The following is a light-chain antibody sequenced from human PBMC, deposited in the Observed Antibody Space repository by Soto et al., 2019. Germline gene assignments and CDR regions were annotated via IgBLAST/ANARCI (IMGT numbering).Light chain of an antibody. CDR2: DVS. J-gene: IGLJ1*01. V-gene: IGLV2-11*01. CDR1: SSDVGTYNY. CDR3: CPYAGSSRYV. Sequence: QSALTQPRSVSGALGQSVTISCTGTSSDVGTYNYVSWYQQHPGKAPKVMIYDVSERPSGVPDRFSGCKSGNTASLTISGLHAEDEAEYYCCPYAGSSRYVLGTGTKVTGL.